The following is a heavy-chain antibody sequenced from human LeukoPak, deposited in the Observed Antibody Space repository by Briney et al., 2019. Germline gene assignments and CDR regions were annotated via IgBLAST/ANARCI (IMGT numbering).Heavy chain of an antibody. CDR1: GFTFSSYW. V-gene: IGHV3-7*03. D-gene: IGHD6-13*01. Sequence: GGSLRLSCAASGFTFSSYWMSWVRQAPGKGLEWVAKMKGSEEYYVDSVKGRFTISRDNAKNSLYLQMNSLRVDDTAVYYCARARLAAAVPFDYWGQGTLVTVSS. J-gene: IGHJ4*02. CDR3: ARARLAAAVPFDY. CDR2: MKGSEE.